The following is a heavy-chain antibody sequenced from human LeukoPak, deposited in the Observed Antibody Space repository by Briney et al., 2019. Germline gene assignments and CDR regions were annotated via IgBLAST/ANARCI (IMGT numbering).Heavy chain of an antibody. CDR3: AREGLNMVRGVIPKEAWGWFDP. J-gene: IGHJ5*02. Sequence: SETLSLTCTVSGGSISSGSYYWNWIRQPAGKGLEWIGRIYSRGSTNYNPSLKSRVTISVDTSKNQFSLKLSSVTAADTVVYYCAREGLNMVRGVIPKEAWGWFDPWGQGTLVTVSS. V-gene: IGHV4-61*02. CDR1: GGSISSGSYY. CDR2: IYSRGST. D-gene: IGHD3-10*01.